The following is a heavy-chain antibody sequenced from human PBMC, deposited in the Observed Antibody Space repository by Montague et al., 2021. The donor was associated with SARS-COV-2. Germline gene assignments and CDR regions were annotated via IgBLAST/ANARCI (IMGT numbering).Heavy chain of an antibody. CDR3: ARVRYYGSGTSLGMDV. J-gene: IGHJ6*02. V-gene: IGHV4-34*01. CDR2: INHSGGA. CDR1: GGCGSGYY. Sequence: SETLSLTCAVDGGCGSGYYWSRIRKPPGKGLERTGEINHSGGANYNPSLKSRVTISVDTSKNQFSRKLSSVTAADTAVYYCARVRYYGSGTSLGMDVWGQGTTVTVSS. D-gene: IGHD3-10*01.